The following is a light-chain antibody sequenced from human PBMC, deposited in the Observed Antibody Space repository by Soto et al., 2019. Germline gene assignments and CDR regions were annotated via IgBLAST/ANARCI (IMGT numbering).Light chain of an antibody. V-gene: IGKV1-9*01. CDR1: QGISSY. CDR3: QHLNDYPFT. CDR2: AAS. J-gene: IGKJ3*01. Sequence: DIPLTQSPSFLSASVGDRVTITCRASQGISSYLAWYQQKPRKAPKLLIYAASTLQSGVPSRFSGSGSGTEFTLTISSLQPEDFATYYCQHLNDYPFTFGPGTKVDIK.